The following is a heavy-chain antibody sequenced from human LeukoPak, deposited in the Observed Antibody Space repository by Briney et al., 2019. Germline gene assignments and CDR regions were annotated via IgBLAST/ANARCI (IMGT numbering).Heavy chain of an antibody. CDR1: GGSISSSSYY. V-gene: IGHV4-39*07. D-gene: IGHD2-2*02. Sequence: PSETLPLTCTVSGGSISSSSYYWGWIRQPPGKGLEWIGSIYYSGSTYYNPSLKSRVTISVDTSKNQFSLKLSSVTAADTAVYYCARCGGGLYCSSTSCYIGPREGLDSIDYWGQGTLVTVSS. J-gene: IGHJ4*02. CDR2: IYYSGST. CDR3: ARCGGGLYCSSTSCYIGPREGLDSIDY.